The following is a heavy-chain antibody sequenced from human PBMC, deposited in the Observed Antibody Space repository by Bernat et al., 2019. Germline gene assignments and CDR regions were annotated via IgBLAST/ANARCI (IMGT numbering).Heavy chain of an antibody. V-gene: IGHV3-33*01. J-gene: IGHJ6*02. CDR3: ARDRGCTNGVCYRYYYGMDV. CDR2: RWYDGSNK. Sequence: GKRGEGGGGGGKGGRSLRRGGEEAGFTGRREGMHWVRQAPGKGREGGEGRWYDGSNKYYADDVKGRFTISRDNSKNTLYLQMNSLRAEDTAVYYCARDRGCTNGVCYRYYYGMDVWGQGTTVTVSS. CDR1: GFTGRREG. D-gene: IGHD2-8*01.